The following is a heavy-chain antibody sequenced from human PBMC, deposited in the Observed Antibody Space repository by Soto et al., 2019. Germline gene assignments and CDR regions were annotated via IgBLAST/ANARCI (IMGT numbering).Heavy chain of an antibody. Sequence: SVKVSCKASEGTFSRYTITWVRQAPGQGLEWMGGITPMFGTPNYAQKFQGRVTITADESTSTAYMELSSLRSEDTAMYYCARDGTLYDSSAYYYLYWGQGTLVTVSS. J-gene: IGHJ4*02. D-gene: IGHD3-22*01. CDR2: ITPMFGTP. V-gene: IGHV1-69*01. CDR3: ARDGTLYDSSAYYYLY. CDR1: EGTFSRYT.